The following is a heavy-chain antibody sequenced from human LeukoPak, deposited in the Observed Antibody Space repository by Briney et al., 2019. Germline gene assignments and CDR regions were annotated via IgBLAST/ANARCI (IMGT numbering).Heavy chain of an antibody. J-gene: IGHJ3*02. Sequence: GGSLRLSCAASGFTFSSYWMSWVRQAPGKGLEWVANIKQDGSGKYYVDSVKGRFTISRDNAKNSLYLQMNSLRAEDTAVYYCARDRIDSAGYYNWGGNDAFDIWGQGTVVTVSS. CDR2: IKQDGSGK. V-gene: IGHV3-7*01. CDR3: ARDRIDSAGYYNWGGNDAFDI. CDR1: GFTFSSYW. D-gene: IGHD3-9*01.